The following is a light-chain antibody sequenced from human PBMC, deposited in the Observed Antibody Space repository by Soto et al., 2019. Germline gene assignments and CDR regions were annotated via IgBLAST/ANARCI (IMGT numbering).Light chain of an antibody. CDR1: SSDVGGYNF. V-gene: IGLV2-8*01. CDR3: SSYAGSNSFVV. CDR2: EVS. J-gene: IGLJ3*02. Sequence: QSALTQPPSASGSPGQSVTISCTGTSSDVGGYNFVSWYQHHPGKAPKLMIYEVSKLPSGVPDRFSGSKSANTASLTVSGLQAEDEADYYCSSYAGSNSFVVFGGGTKLTVL.